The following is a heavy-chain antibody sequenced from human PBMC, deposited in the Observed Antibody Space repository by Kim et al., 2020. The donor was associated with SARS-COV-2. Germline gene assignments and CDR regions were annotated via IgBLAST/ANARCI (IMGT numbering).Heavy chain of an antibody. CDR3: ARDLSAAIDY. Sequence: YNEYTIAVKGRITISPDTSKNQFSLHLHSLTPDDTAVYYCARDLSAAIDYWAQGTLVTVSS. CDR2: YN. V-gene: IGHV6-1*01. D-gene: IGHD2-15*01. J-gene: IGHJ4*02.